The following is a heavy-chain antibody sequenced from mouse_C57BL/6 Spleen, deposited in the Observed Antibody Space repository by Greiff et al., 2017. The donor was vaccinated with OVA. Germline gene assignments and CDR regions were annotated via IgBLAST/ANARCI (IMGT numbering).Heavy chain of an antibody. CDR1: GYTFTSYW. CDR3: ARRDYGNSFDY. J-gene: IGHJ2*01. CDR2: IHPNSGST. Sequence: QVQLKQPGAELVKPGASVKLSCKASGYTFTSYWMHWVKQRPGQGLEWIGMIHPNSGSTNYNEKFKSKATLTVDKSSSTAYMQLSSLTSEDSAVYYCARRDYGNSFDYWGQGTTLTVSS. D-gene: IGHD2-1*01. V-gene: IGHV1-64*01.